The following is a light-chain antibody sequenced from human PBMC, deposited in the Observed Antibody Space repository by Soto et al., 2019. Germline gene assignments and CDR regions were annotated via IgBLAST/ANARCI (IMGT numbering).Light chain of an antibody. V-gene: IGKV3-20*01. J-gene: IGKJ2*01. CDR1: QSVSSSY. Sequence: EIVLTQSPGTLSLSPGERATLSCRASQSVSSSYLAWYQQKPGQAPRLLIYGASSRATGIPDRFSGSGSGTDFTLTISRLEPEDFVVYYCQQYGSSPSSTFGQGTKVDIK. CDR2: GAS. CDR3: QQYGSSPSST.